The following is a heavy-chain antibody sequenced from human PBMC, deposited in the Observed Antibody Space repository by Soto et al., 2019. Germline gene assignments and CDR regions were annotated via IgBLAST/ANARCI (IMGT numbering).Heavy chain of an antibody. CDR1: GGTFSSYA. CDR3: ARSSRSLSTQDYYYYGMDV. V-gene: IGHV1-69*06. Sequence: SVKVSCKASGGTFSSYAISWVRQAPGQGLEWMGGIIPIFGTANYAQQFQGRVTITADKSTSTAYMELSSLRSEDTAVYYCARSSRSLSTQDYYYYGMDVWGQGTTVTVSS. D-gene: IGHD6-6*01. CDR2: IIPIFGTA. J-gene: IGHJ6*02.